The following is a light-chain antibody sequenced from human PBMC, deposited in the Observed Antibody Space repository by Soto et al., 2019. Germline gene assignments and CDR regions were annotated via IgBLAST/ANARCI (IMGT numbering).Light chain of an antibody. Sequence: EIVLTQSTATLSLSPGERATLSCRASQSLNSYLAWFQQKPGQAPRLLIYDASNRATGIPARFSGSGSGTDFTLTIGSLEPADFAVYYCQQRRDWPLTFGGGTKVEIK. J-gene: IGKJ4*01. CDR1: QSLNSY. CDR2: DAS. CDR3: QQRRDWPLT. V-gene: IGKV3-11*01.